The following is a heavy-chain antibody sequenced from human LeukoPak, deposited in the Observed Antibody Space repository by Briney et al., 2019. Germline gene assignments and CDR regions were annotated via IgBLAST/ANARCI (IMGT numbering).Heavy chain of an antibody. D-gene: IGHD2-21*02. CDR1: GGSFSGYY. J-gene: IGHJ4*02. V-gene: IGHV4-34*01. CDR3: ARVIDCGGDCSRYFDY. CDR2: INHSGST. Sequence: PSETLSLTCAVYGGSFSGYYWSWIRQPPGKGLEWIGEINHSGSTNYNPSLKSRVTISVDTSENQFSLKLSSVTAADTAVYYCARVIDCGGDCSRYFDYWGQGTLVTVSS.